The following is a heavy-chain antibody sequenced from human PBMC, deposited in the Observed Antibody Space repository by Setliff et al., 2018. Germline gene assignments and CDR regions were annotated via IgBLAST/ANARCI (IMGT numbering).Heavy chain of an antibody. CDR3: ARGNSGGDY. Sequence: GSLRLSCAASGFTFSSYWMSWVRQAPGKGLEWVSNIKQDGSEKHYADSVKGRFTISRDNAKNTLYLQMNSLRAEDTAVYYCARGNSGGDYWGQGTLVTVSS. CDR2: IKQDGSEK. CDR1: GFTFSSYW. J-gene: IGHJ4*02. V-gene: IGHV3-7*01. D-gene: IGHD6-25*01.